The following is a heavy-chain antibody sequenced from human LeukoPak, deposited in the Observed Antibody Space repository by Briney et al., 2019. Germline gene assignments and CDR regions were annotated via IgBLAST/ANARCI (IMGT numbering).Heavy chain of an antibody. V-gene: IGHV3-74*01. D-gene: IGHD6-19*01. J-gene: IGHJ4*02. CDR3: VREPRVPLHPYSSGVFDN. CDR2: IISDGSST. Sequence: GGSLRLSCAASGFTFSTYWMHWVRQAPGKGLMWVSRIISDGSSTSYADSVKGRFTISRDNAKNTLYLQMNSLRAEDTALYYCVREPRVPLHPYSSGVFDNWGQGTLVTVSS. CDR1: GFTFSTYW.